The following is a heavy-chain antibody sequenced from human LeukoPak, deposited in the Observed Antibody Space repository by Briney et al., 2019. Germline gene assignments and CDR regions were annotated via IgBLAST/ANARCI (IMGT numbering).Heavy chain of an antibody. CDR2: ISAYNGNT. V-gene: IGHV1-18*01. CDR3: ARFNPIGNYDILTGYYYYYYGMDV. D-gene: IGHD3-9*01. J-gene: IGHJ6*02. CDR1: GYTFTSYG. Sequence: ASVKVSCKASGYTFTSYGISWVRQAPGQGLEWMGWISAYNGNTNYAQKLQGRVTMTTDTSTSTAYMELRSLRSDDTAVYYCARFNPIGNYDILTGYYYYYYGMDVWGQGTTVTVSS.